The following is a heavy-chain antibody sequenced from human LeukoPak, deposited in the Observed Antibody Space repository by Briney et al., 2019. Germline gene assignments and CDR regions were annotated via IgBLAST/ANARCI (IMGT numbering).Heavy chain of an antibody. CDR3: ARRAVVVPAAMYFDY. D-gene: IGHD2-2*01. Sequence: SETLSPTCAVYGGSFSGYYWSWIRQPPGKGLEWIGEINHSGSTNYNPSLKSRVTISVDTSKNQFSLKLSSVTAADTAVYYCARRAVVVPAAMYFDYWGQGTLVTVSS. V-gene: IGHV4-34*01. CDR1: GGSFSGYY. CDR2: INHSGST. J-gene: IGHJ4*02.